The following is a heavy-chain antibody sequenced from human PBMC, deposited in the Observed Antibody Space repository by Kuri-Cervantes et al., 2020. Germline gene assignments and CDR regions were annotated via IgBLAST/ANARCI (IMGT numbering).Heavy chain of an antibody. V-gene: IGHV4-59*08. D-gene: IGHD6-19*01. J-gene: IGHJ1*01. CDR2: IYYSGST. CDR3: ARMTLQAVAGGEYFQH. CDR1: GGSISSYY. Sequence: SETLSLTCTFPGGSISSYYWSWIRQPPGKGREWIGYIYYSGSTNYNPSLKSRVTISVDTSKNQFSLKLSSVTAADTAVYYCARMTLQAVAGGEYFQHWGQGTLVTVSS.